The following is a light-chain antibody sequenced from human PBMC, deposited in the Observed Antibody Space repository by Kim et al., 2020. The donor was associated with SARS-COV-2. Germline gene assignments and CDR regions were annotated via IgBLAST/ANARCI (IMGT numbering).Light chain of an antibody. CDR1: KLGDKY. J-gene: IGLJ2*01. V-gene: IGLV3-1*01. CDR2: QDS. CDR3: QAWDSSTVV. Sequence: VSAGQTASITCYGDKLGDKYACWYQQKPGQSPVLVIYQDSKRPSGIPERFSGSNTGNTATLTISGTQAMDEADYYCQAWDSSTVVFGGGTQLTVL.